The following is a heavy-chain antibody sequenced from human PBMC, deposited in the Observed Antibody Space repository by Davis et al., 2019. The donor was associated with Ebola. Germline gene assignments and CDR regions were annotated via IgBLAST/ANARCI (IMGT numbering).Heavy chain of an antibody. V-gene: IGHV1-2*04. J-gene: IGHJ4*02. D-gene: IGHD3-3*01. CDR3: ARESYGFWSGYYTVGFDY. CDR1: GYTFTGYY. CDR2: INPNSGGT. Sequence: ASVKVSCKASGYTFTGYYMHWVRQAPGQGLEWMGWINPNSGGTNYAQKFQGWVTMTRDTSISTAYMELSRLRSDDTAVYYCARESYGFWSGYYTVGFDYWGQGTLVTVSS.